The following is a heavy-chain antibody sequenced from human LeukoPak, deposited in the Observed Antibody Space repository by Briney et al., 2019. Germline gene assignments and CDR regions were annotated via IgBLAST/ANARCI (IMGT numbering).Heavy chain of an antibody. CDR3: TTDHPFLYYYYAMDV. J-gene: IGHJ6*02. V-gene: IGHV3-15*01. CDR2: IKSKTDGGTT. D-gene: IGHD2/OR15-2a*01. CDR1: GFTFSNAW. Sequence: PGRSLRLSCAASGFTFSNAWMNWVRQAPGKGLEWVGRIKSKTDGGTTNYAAPVKGRFTISRDDSKNTLYLQMNSLKTEDTAVYYCTTDHPFLYYYYAMDVWGQGTTVTVSS.